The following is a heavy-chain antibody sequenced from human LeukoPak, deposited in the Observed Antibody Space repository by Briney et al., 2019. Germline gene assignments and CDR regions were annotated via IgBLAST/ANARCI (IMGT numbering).Heavy chain of an antibody. V-gene: IGHV6-1*01. Sequence: SQTLSLTCAISGDSVSSNSGAWNWIRQSPSRGLEWLGRTYYRSKWFNDYAVSVKSRITINPDTSKNQFSLKLSSVTAADTAVYYCARDLTHRYAGERAFDYWGQGTLVSVSS. D-gene: IGHD3-16*01. CDR2: TYYRSKWFN. CDR1: GDSVSSNSGA. CDR3: ARDLTHRYAGERAFDY. J-gene: IGHJ4*02.